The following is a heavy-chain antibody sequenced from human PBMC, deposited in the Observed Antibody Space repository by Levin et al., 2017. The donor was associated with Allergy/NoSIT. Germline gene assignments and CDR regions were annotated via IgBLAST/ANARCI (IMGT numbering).Heavy chain of an antibody. Sequence: SETLSLTCTVSSGSISGYYWSWIRQPAGKGLEWIGHIYTNGSTTSNPSLKSRVTMSIDTSNNQFSLKLSSVTAADTAVYYCARGGSRIAVTGANWYFDLWGRGTLVTVSS. CDR2: IYTNGST. V-gene: IGHV4-4*07. J-gene: IGHJ2*01. D-gene: IGHD6-19*01. CDR3: ARGGSRIAVTGANWYFDL. CDR1: SGSISGYY.